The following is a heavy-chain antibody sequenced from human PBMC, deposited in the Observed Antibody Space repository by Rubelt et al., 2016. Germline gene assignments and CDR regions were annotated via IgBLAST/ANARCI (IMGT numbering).Heavy chain of an antibody. J-gene: IGHJ5*02. D-gene: IGHD1-26*01. V-gene: IGHV3-66*01. CDR2: IDGGDGT. CDR3: TRGWDGGFDP. Sequence: GGSLKLSCDSSKFTVSLEYMNWVRQAPGKGLEWVSVIDGGDGTWYADSVRGRFTISRDKFKNTLYLQMYNLRVEDTAVYYCTRGWDGGFDPWGQGTLVTVSS. CDR1: KFTVSLEY.